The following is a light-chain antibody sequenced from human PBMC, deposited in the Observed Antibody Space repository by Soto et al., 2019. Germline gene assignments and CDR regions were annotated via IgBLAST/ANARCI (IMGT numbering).Light chain of an antibody. J-gene: IGKJ1*01. V-gene: IGKV1-12*01. CDR3: LKANGVTWT. CDR1: QGISSW. Sequence: IQMTQSPSSVSASVGDRVTITCRASQGISSWLAWYQQKPGKAPKLLIYAASSLQSGVPSRFIGSGFGTDFTLKLIPLQLEDFATFFTLKANGVTWTFGQGGKVDIK. CDR2: AAS.